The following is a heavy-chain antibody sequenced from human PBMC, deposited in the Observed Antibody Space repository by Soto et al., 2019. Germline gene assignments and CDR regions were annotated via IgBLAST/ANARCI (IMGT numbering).Heavy chain of an antibody. J-gene: IGHJ5*02. Sequence: SETLSLTCTVSGGSISSSSYYWGWIRQPPGKGLEWIGSIYYSGSTYYNPSLKSRVTISVDTSKNQFSLKLSSVTAADTTVYYCARPSSWSNWFDPWGQGTLVTAPQ. CDR2: IYYSGST. D-gene: IGHD6-13*01. V-gene: IGHV4-39*01. CDR3: ARPSSWSNWFDP. CDR1: GGSISSSSYY.